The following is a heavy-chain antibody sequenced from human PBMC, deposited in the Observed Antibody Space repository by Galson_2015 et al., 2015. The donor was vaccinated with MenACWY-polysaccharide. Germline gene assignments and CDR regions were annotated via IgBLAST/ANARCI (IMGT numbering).Heavy chain of an antibody. CDR3: AKQIDEYYGSGNYYPPWDY. D-gene: IGHD3-10*01. Sequence: LRLSCAASGFTFSSYAMSWVRQAPGKGLEWVSTISGSGLNTYYADSVKGRFTMSRDNSKNTLYMQMNSLRAEDTAVYYCAKQIDEYYGSGNYYPPWDYWGQGTQVTVSS. CDR2: ISGSGLNT. V-gene: IGHV3-23*01. CDR1: GFTFSSYA. J-gene: IGHJ4*02.